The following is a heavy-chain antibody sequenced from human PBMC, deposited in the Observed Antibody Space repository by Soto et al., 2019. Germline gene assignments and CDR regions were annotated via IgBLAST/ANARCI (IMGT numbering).Heavy chain of an antibody. CDR2: ICYSGST. V-gene: IGHV4-59*11. CDR1: GGSISSHY. Sequence: PSVTLSLTCTVSGGSISSHYWSCIRQPPGKGLEWIGDICYSGSTNYNPYPNSRVTISVDTSKNQSSLKLSSVTAADKAVYYCGKVHVAGMFHYYYYGMDVWGQGSTVTVSS. D-gene: IGHD6-19*01. CDR3: GKVHVAGMFHYYYYGMDV. J-gene: IGHJ6*02.